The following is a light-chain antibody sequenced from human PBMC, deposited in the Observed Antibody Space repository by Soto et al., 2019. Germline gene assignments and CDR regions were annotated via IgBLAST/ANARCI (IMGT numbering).Light chain of an antibody. CDR2: GAS. CDR1: QSVSSSY. CDR3: QQYGSSPT. Sequence: ALPQAPSTPSFACGERATHYFRASQSVSSSYCAWDLQKPGQSPRLLIYGASSRATGIPDRFSGSGSGTDYTLTISRLEPEDFAAYYCQQYGSSPTFGGGTKVDI. V-gene: IGKV3-20*01. J-gene: IGKJ4*01.